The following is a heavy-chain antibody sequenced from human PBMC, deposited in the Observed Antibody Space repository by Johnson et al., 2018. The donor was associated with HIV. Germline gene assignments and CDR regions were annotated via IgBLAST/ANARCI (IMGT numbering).Heavy chain of an antibody. CDR3: AKDFDELSGFDI. CDR2: ISSSGSTI. V-gene: IGHV3-11*04. D-gene: IGHD1-7*01. CDR1: GFTFSDYY. J-gene: IGHJ3*02. Sequence: VQLVESGGGLVQPGGSLRLSCAASGFTFSDYYMSWIRQAPGKGLEWVSYISSSGSTIYYADSVKGRFTISRDNSKNTLYLKMNSLRVEDTAVYYCAKDFDELSGFDIWGQGTMVTVSS.